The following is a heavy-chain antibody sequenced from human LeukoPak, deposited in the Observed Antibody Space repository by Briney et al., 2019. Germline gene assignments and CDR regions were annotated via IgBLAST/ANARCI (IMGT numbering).Heavy chain of an antibody. CDR1: GYSISSGYY. J-gene: IGHJ4*02. Sequence: SETLSLTCTVSGYSISSGYYWGWIRQPPGKGLEWIGFIYYSGCTNYNPSLKSRVAISLDTSKKQFSLKLRSVTAADTAVYYCARVTGYIVADYFDYWGQGTLVTVSS. D-gene: IGHD6-25*01. CDR3: ARVTGYIVADYFDY. CDR2: IYYSGCT. V-gene: IGHV4-61*01.